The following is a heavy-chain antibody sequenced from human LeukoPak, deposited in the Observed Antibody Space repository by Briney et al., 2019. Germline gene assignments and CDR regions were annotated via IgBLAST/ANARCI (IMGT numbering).Heavy chain of an antibody. CDR2: LSGNGNTI. D-gene: IGHD2-15*01. Sequence: GGSLRLSCAASGFTFSTYAMSWVRQAPGKGLECVSALSGNGNTIYYADSVKGRFTISRDNSKNTLSLQMNSLRAEDTAVYYCARVGGRYSPPGYWGQGTLVTVTS. CDR3: ARVGGRYSPPGY. J-gene: IGHJ4*02. CDR1: GFTFSTYA. V-gene: IGHV3-23*01.